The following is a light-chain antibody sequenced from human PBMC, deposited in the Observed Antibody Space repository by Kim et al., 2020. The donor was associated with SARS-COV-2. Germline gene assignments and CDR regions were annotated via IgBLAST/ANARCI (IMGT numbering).Light chain of an antibody. CDR3: QAWDSSTAV. CDR2: QDN. Sequence: SVCPGQTASITCSGDKLGDKYACWYQQKPGQSPVLVIYQDNKRPSGIPERFSGSNSGNTATLTISGTQAMDEADYYCQAWDSSTAVFGGGTKLTVL. CDR1: KLGDKY. V-gene: IGLV3-1*01. J-gene: IGLJ2*01.